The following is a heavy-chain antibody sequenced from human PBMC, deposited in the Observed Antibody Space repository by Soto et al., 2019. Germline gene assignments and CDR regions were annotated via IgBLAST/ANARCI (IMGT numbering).Heavy chain of an antibody. CDR2: TRNKANSYTT. CDR3: ARDGTLVNYGMDV. D-gene: IGHD6-13*01. J-gene: IGHJ6*02. Sequence: LRLSCAASGFTFSDHYMDWVRQAPGKGLEWVGRTRNKANSYTTEYAASVKGRFTISRDDSKNSLYLQMNSLKTEDTAVYYCARDGTLVNYGMDVWGQGTTVTVYS. CDR1: GFTFSDHY. V-gene: IGHV3-72*01.